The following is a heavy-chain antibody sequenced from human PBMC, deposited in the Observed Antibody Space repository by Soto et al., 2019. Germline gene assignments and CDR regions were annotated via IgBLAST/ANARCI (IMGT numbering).Heavy chain of an antibody. CDR1: GGSISSYY. Sequence: PSETLSLTCTVSGGSISSYYWSWILQPPEKGLEWIGYIYYSGSTNYNPSLKSRVTISVDTSKNQFSLKLSSVTAADTAVYYCARLAMVVAARTDNWFDPWGQGTLVTVSS. CDR2: IYYSGST. CDR3: ARLAMVVAARTDNWFDP. V-gene: IGHV4-59*08. D-gene: IGHD2-15*01. J-gene: IGHJ5*02.